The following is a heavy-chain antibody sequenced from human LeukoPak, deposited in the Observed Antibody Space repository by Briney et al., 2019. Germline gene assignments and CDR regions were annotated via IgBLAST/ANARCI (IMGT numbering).Heavy chain of an antibody. V-gene: IGHV1-46*01. CDR2: INPSGGST. CDR3: ARRYYDNSGRYYGYYFYY. CDR1: GSAFIVYY. D-gene: IGHD3-22*01. Sequence: SVKLSCAASGSAFIVYYMNWVRQAPGQGLEGLGVINPSGGSTIYAQDFQGRVTLTRDTSTSTVYMELSSLRSEDTAVYYCARRYYDNSGRYYGYYFYYWGQGSMVAISS. J-gene: IGHJ4*02.